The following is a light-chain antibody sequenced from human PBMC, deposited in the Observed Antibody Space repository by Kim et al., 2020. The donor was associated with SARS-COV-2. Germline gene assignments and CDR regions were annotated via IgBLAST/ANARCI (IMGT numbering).Light chain of an antibody. CDR2: QDN. V-gene: IGLV3-1*01. Sequence: SYELTQPPSVSVSPGQTASITCSGDKLGDKYACWYQQKPGQSPVLVIYQDNKRPSGIPERFSGSNSENTATLTISGTQAMDEADYYCQAWDSSTVVFGGG. CDR1: KLGDKY. CDR3: QAWDSSTVV. J-gene: IGLJ2*01.